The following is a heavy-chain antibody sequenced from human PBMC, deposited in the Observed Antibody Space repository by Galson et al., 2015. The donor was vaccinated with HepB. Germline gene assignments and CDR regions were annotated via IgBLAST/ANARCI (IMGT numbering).Heavy chain of an antibody. V-gene: IGHV4-4*02. D-gene: IGHD2-15*01. CDR1: GASISNSNS. CDR2: IYHSGST. J-gene: IGHJ4*02. Sequence: ETLSLTCAVSGASISNSNSWSWVRQPPGKGLEWIGEIYHSGSTNCNPSLESRVTMSVDKSKNHVTLRLSSVTAADTAVYYCAREDCTGGICYALDSWGQGTLVTVSS. CDR3: AREDCTGGICYALDS.